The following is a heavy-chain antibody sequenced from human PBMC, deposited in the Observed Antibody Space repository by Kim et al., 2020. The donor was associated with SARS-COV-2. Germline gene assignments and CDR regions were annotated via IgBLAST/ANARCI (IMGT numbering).Heavy chain of an antibody. Sequence: GGSLRLSCAASGFTFSSYGMHWVRQAPGKGLEWVAVISYDGSNKYYADSVKGRFTISRDNSKNTLYLQMNSLRAEDTAVYYCAKGHGMAVGYYYYGMDVWGQGTTVTVSS. CDR1: GFTFSSYG. CDR3: AKGHGMAVGYYYYGMDV. D-gene: IGHD6-19*01. V-gene: IGHV3-30*18. J-gene: IGHJ6*02. CDR2: ISYDGSNK.